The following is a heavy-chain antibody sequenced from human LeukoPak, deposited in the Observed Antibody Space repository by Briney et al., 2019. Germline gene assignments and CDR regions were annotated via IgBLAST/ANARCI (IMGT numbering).Heavy chain of an antibody. V-gene: IGHV3-30*04. Sequence: GKSLRLSCAAPGFTLRNYAMHWVRQAPGKGLEWVAVISDDGSSKYYADSVKGRFTISRDNSKNTLYLQMNSLRAEDTAVYYCARVDDLDAFDIWGQGTMVTVSS. J-gene: IGHJ3*02. CDR2: ISDDGSSK. D-gene: IGHD2-2*03. CDR3: ARVDDLDAFDI. CDR1: GFTLRNYA.